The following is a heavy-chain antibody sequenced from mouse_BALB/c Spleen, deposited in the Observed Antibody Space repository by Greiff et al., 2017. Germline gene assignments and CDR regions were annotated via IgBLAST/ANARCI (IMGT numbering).Heavy chain of an antibody. Sequence: VHVKQSGPELVKPGASVKMSCKASGYTFTSYVMHWVKQKPGQGLEWIGYINPYNDGTKYNEKFKGKATLTSDKSSSTAYMELSSLTSEDSAVYYCARGDWEGYAMDYWGQGTSVTVSS. J-gene: IGHJ4*01. V-gene: IGHV1-14*01. CDR2: INPYNDGT. CDR1: GYTFTSYV. D-gene: IGHD4-1*01. CDR3: ARGDWEGYAMDY.